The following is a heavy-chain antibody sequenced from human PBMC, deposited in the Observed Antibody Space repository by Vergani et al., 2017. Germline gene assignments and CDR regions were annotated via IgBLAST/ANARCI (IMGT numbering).Heavy chain of an antibody. D-gene: IGHD3-9*01. CDR2: IYSTGST. CDR1: GGSFNTYY. Sequence: QVQLEESGPGLVKPSETLSLTCIVSGGSFNTYYWSWIRQSPGKGLEWIGYIYSTGSTNYNPSLNSRVTMSVDTSKNQFSLKLRSVTAADTAVYFCARVMYRDEASTGYRLEGMDIWGQGTTVTISS. J-gene: IGHJ6*02. V-gene: IGHV4-59*13. CDR3: ARVMYRDEASTGYRLEGMDI.